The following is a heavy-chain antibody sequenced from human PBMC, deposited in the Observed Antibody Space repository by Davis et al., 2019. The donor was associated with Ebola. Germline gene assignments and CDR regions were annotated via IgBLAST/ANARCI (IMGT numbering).Heavy chain of an antibody. Sequence: GESLKISCGASGITFSRHPMNWVRQAPGKGLEWVALISYDGSNKYYADSVKGRFTISRDNSKNTLYLQMDSLRAEDTAVYYCARGSSASYRDAFDIWGQGTMVTVSS. CDR3: ARGSSASYRDAFDI. V-gene: IGHV3-30-3*01. J-gene: IGHJ3*02. D-gene: IGHD1-26*01. CDR1: GITFSRHP. CDR2: ISYDGSNK.